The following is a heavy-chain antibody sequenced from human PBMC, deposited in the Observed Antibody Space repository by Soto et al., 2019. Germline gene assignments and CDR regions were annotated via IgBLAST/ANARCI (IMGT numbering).Heavy chain of an antibody. D-gene: IGHD3-22*01. CDR2: IYYSGST. J-gene: IGHJ5*02. CDR3: ARDYYDGSGYLNWFDP. CDR1: GGSISSGGYY. V-gene: IGHV4-31*03. Sequence: SETLSLTCTVSGGSISSGGYYWSWIRQHPGKGLEWIGYIYYSGSTYYNPSLKSRVTISVDTSKNQFSLKLSSVTAADTAVYYCARDYYDGSGYLNWFDPWGQGTLVTVSS.